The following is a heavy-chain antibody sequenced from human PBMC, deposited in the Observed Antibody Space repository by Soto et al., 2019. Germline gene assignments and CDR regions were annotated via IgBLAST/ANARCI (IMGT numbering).Heavy chain of an antibody. J-gene: IGHJ5*02. V-gene: IGHV4-39*01. CDR1: GGSISSSSYY. CDR2: IYYSGST. Sequence: PSETLSLTCTVSGGSISSSSYYWGWIRQPPGKGLEWIGSIYYSGSTYYNPSLKSRVTISVDTSKNQFSLKLSSVTAADTAVYYCARHQFSRREAAGTPNWFDPWGQVNLVTVSS. D-gene: IGHD6-13*01. CDR3: ARHQFSRREAAGTPNWFDP.